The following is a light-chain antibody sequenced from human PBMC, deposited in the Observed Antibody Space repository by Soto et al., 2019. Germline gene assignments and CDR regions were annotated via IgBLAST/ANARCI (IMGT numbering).Light chain of an antibody. CDR2: GAF. V-gene: IGKV3-11*01. CDR3: QQRSNWPLT. Sequence: EIVLTQSPATLSLSPGERATLSCRASPSVPNYLAWYQQKPGQAPRLLIYGAFNRATGIPARFSGSGSGADFTLTISSLEPEDFAVYYCQQRSNWPLTFGGGTKVEIK. J-gene: IGKJ4*01. CDR1: PSVPNY.